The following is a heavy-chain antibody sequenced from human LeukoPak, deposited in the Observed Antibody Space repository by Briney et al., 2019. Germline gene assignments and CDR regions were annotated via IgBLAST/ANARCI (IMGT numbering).Heavy chain of an antibody. CDR3: ARGDRGYSYGPVDY. D-gene: IGHD5-18*01. Sequence: PSETLSLTCTVSGGSISSGGYYWSWIRQHPGKGLEWIGYIYYSGSTYYNPSLKSRVTISVDTSKNQFSLKLSSVTAADTAVYYCARGDRGYSYGPVDYWGQGTLVTVSS. CDR1: GGSISSGGYY. V-gene: IGHV4-31*03. CDR2: IYYSGST. J-gene: IGHJ4*02.